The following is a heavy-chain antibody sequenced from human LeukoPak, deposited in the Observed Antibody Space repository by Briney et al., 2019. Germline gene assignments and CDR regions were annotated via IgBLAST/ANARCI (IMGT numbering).Heavy chain of an antibody. V-gene: IGHV4-61*01. D-gene: IGHD3-10*01. CDR1: GGSISSSSYY. CDR3: AKERTLLSTMVREYYFDY. J-gene: IGHJ4*02. Sequence: PSETLSLTCTVSGGSISSSSYYWGWIRQPPGKGLEWIGYIYYSGSTNYNPSLKSRVTISVDTSKNQFSLKLSSVTAADTAVYYCAKERTLLSTMVREYYFDYWGQGALVTVSS. CDR2: IYYSGST.